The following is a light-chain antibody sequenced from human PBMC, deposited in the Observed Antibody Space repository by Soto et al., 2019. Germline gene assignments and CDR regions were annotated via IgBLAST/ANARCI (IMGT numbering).Light chain of an antibody. CDR3: QQSYSAPYT. J-gene: IGKJ2*01. Sequence: DIQMTQSPSSLSASVGDRVTITCRASQSIYSSLNWYHQKPGKAPKLLIYAASNLQSGVPSRFSGSGSGTDFTLSISSLQSQDFATYSCQQSYSAPYTFGQGTKLEI. V-gene: IGKV1-39*01. CDR1: QSIYSS. CDR2: AAS.